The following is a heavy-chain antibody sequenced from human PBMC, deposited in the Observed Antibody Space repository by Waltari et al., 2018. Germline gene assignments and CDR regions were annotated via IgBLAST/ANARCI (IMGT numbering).Heavy chain of an antibody. CDR2: IGGTHSNI. CDR3: TRDLYGSGGDWFDP. Sequence: EVRPPDPGGGLVNPGASRQRSCTPPGFAFSAYDMNWVSQAPGTGLEWVASIGGTHSNIFYADSVKGRFTVSRDNAKNSLYLQMDNLRAEDSGLYFCTRDLYGSGGDWFDPWGQGTLVTVSS. J-gene: IGHJ5*02. V-gene: IGHV3-21*03. D-gene: IGHD3-10*01. CDR1: GFAFSAYD.